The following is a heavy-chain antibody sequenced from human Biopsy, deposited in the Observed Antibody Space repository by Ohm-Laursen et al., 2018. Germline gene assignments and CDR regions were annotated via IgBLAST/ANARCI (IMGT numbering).Heavy chain of an antibody. D-gene: IGHD3-10*01. CDR1: GDTFTTSA. Sequence: SVKVSCKASGDTFTTSAISWVRQVPGQGLDWMGRIIPILGTVDYGQNFQGRVTIRADTSTTFLELTSLRYDDSAVYYCASGDIGGIGLDVWGLGTTVTVSS. CDR3: ASGDIGGIGLDV. J-gene: IGHJ6*02. V-gene: IGHV1-69*04. CDR2: IIPILGTV.